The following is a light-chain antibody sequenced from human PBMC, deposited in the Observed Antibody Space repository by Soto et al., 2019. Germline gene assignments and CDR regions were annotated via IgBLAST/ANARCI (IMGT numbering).Light chain of an antibody. J-gene: IGKJ4*01. CDR2: EGS. CDR3: QQYDNVPLT. CDR1: QAISNY. Sequence: DIQMTQSPSSMSASVEERVTITCRASQAISNYLNWYQQKPGKAPALLIYEGSQLETGVPSRFSGSGSGTDFTFAINNLQPEDIGTYYCQQYDNVPLTFGGGTKVVIK. V-gene: IGKV1-33*01.